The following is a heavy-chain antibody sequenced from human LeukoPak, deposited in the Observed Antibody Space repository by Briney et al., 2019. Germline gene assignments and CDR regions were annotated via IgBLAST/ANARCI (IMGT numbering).Heavy chain of an antibody. D-gene: IGHD1-1*01. CDR2: IGTASDT. V-gene: IGHV3-13*01. Sequence: GGSLRLSCAASGFTFSSFDMHWVRQPTGQGLEWVSTIGTASDTYYPGSVEGRFTLSRDNAKNSLYLQMNSLTAGDTAVYYCARGPPRGKYYYMDGWGKGTTVTVSS. CDR1: GFTFSSFD. J-gene: IGHJ6*03. CDR3: ARGPPRGKYYYMDG.